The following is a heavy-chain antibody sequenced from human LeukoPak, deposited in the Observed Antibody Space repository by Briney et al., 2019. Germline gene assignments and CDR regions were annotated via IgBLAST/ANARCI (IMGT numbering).Heavy chain of an antibody. CDR3: ARDHFFYYDSSGAPFDY. D-gene: IGHD3-22*01. J-gene: IGHJ4*02. CDR1: GYTFTGYY. Sequence: ASVKVSCKASGYTFTGYYMHWVRQAPGQGLEWMGWINPNSGGTNYAQKFQGRVTMTTDTSTSTAYMELRSLGSDDTAVYYCARDHFFYYDSSGAPFDYWGQGTLVTVSS. V-gene: IGHV1-2*02. CDR2: INPNSGGT.